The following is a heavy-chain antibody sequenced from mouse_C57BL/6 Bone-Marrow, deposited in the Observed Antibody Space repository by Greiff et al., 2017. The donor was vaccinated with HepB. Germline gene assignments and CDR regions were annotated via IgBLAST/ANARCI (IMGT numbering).Heavy chain of an antibody. J-gene: IGHJ3*01. CDR3: ARHGYDYAWFAY. Sequence: EVKLVESGGDLVKPGGSLKLSCAASGFTFSSYGMSWVRQTPDQRLEWVATISSGGSYTYYPDSVKGRFTISRDNAKNTLYLQMSSLKSEDTAMYYCARHGYDYAWFAYWGQGTLVTVSA. V-gene: IGHV5-6*01. D-gene: IGHD2-4*01. CDR2: ISSGGSYT. CDR1: GFTFSSYG.